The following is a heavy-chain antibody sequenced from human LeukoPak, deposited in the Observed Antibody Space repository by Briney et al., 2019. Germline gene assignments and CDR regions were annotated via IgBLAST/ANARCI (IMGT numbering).Heavy chain of an antibody. CDR2: INHSGST. V-gene: IGHV4-34*01. J-gene: IGHJ3*02. CDR1: GGSFSGYY. Sequence: SETLSLTCAVYGGSFSGYYWSWIRQPPGKGLEWIGEINHSGSTNYNPSLKSRVTISVDTSKNQFSLKLSSVTAADTAVYYCARSWLSTPYDAFDIWGQGTMVIVSS. CDR3: ARSWLSTPYDAFDI. D-gene: IGHD3-22*01.